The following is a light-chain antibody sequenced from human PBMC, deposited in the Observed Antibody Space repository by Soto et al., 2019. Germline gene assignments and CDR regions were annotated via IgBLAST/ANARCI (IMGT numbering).Light chain of an antibody. V-gene: IGKV1-5*03. CDR1: QSVSTW. CDR2: KAS. Sequence: DLQMTQSPSTLSASVGDRVTITCRASQSVSTWLAWYQQKPGKAPKLLIYKASSLESGVPSRFSGSGSGKDFTLTISCLQPEDFATYYCQRYNSYWTFGQGTKLEIK. J-gene: IGKJ1*01. CDR3: QRYNSYWT.